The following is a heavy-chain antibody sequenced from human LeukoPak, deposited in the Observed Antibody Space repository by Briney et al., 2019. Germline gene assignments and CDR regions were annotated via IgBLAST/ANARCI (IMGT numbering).Heavy chain of an antibody. Sequence: GGSLRLSCAASGFTFSSYAMHWVRQAPGKGLEWVAVISYDGSNKYYADSVKSRFTISRDNSKNTLYLQMNSLRAEDTAVYYCARDLQDIVVVVAATSHYYYYGMDVWGQGTTVTVSS. CDR1: GFTFSSYA. CDR3: ARDLQDIVVVVAATSHYYYYGMDV. J-gene: IGHJ6*02. V-gene: IGHV3-30-3*01. D-gene: IGHD2-15*01. CDR2: ISYDGSNK.